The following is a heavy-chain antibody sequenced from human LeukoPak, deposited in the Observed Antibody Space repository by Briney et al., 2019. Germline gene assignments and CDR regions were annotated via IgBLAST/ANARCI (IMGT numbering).Heavy chain of an antibody. CDR1: GFTVKNAW. D-gene: IGHD6-13*01. CDR3: AKGFGSSSWYYFDY. CDR2: ISGSGGST. Sequence: GGSLRLSSGASGFTVKNAWMNWVRQAPGKGLEWVSAISGSGGSTYYADSVKGRFTISRDNSKNTLYLQMNSLRAEDTAVYYCAKGFGSSSWYYFDYWGQGTLVTVSS. J-gene: IGHJ4*02. V-gene: IGHV3-23*01.